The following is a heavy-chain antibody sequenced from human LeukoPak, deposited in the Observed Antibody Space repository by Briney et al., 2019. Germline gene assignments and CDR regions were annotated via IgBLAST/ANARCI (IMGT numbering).Heavy chain of an antibody. CDR1: GFTVSSNS. CDR2: IYSGGST. J-gene: IGHJ4*02. Sequence: PGGSLRLSCAASGFTVSSNSLSWVRQAPGKGLEWVSVIYSGGSTYYADSAKGRFSISRDNSKNTLYLQMNSLRAEDTAVYYCAREAYNSGLDFWGLGTLVTVSS. CDR3: AREAYNSGLDF. D-gene: IGHD6-19*01. V-gene: IGHV3-66*01.